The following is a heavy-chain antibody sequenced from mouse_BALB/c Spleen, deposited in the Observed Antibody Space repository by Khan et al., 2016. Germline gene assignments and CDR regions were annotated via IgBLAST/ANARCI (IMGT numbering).Heavy chain of an antibody. J-gene: IGHJ3*01. CDR2: IWWNDNN. D-gene: IGHD2-3*01. CDR3: ARIARWAGAC. Sequence: QVTLQESGPGLLQPSQTLSLTCSFSGFSLTTYGIGVGWIRQPSGQGLEWLAHIWWNDNNSSNPTLKSRIPISTDTSHNHVFLKIASVDTAHTATYDCARIARWAGACGGQGTLFTVAA. V-gene: IGHV8-8*01. CDR1: GFSLTTYGIG.